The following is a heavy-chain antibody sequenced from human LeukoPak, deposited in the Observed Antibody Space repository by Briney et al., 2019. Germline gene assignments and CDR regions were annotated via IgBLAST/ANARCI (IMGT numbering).Heavy chain of an antibody. CDR1: GFTFSSYG. CDR3: AKDGEQWLVPDGMDV. J-gene: IGHJ6*02. Sequence: GSLRLSCAASGFTFSSYGMHWVRQAPGKGLEWVAVISYDGSNKYYADSVKGRFTISRDNSKNTLYLQMNSLRAEDTAVYCCAKDGEQWLVPDGMDVWGQGTTVTVSS. D-gene: IGHD6-19*01. CDR2: ISYDGSNK. V-gene: IGHV3-30*18.